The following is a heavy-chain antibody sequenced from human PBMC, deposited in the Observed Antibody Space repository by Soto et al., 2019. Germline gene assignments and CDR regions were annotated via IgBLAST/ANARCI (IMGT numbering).Heavy chain of an antibody. CDR1: GYTFTGYY. CDR2: INPNSGGT. V-gene: IGHV1-2*02. J-gene: IGHJ6*02. D-gene: IGHD2-2*01. Sequence: VASVKVSCKASGYTFTGYYMHWVRQAPGQGLEWMGWINPNSGGTNYAQKFQGRVTMTRDTSISTAYIELSRLRSDDTAVYYCARDGSQPDIVVVPAANDYYYGMDVWVQGTTVTVSS. CDR3: ARDGSQPDIVVVPAANDYYYGMDV.